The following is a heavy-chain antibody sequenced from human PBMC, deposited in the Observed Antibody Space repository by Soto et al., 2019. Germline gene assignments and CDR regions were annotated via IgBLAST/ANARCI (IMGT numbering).Heavy chain of an antibody. D-gene: IGHD6-19*01. CDR1: GDSVSGNSAA. Sequence: SQTLSLTCAISGDSVSGNSAAWNWIRQSPSRGPEWLGRTYYRSRWYNDYAVSVKSRITVTPDTSKNQFSLHLNSVTPEDTAIYYCAKSSGWYVNNWLDPWGQGTLVTVSS. V-gene: IGHV6-1*01. J-gene: IGHJ5*02. CDR3: AKSSGWYVNNWLDP. CDR2: TYYRSRWYN.